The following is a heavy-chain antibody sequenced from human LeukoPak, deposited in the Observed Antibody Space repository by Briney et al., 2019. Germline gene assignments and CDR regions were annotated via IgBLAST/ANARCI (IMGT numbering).Heavy chain of an antibody. J-gene: IGHJ6*03. CDR2: FYTSGST. CDR1: GGSISSYY. V-gene: IGHV4-4*07. Sequence: SETLSLTCTVSGGSISSYYWSWIRQPAGKGLEWIGRFYTSGSTNYNPSLKSRVTISVDKSKNQFSLKLSSVTAADTAVYYCARDFKGYYYMDVWGKGTTVTVSS. CDR3: ARDFKGYYYMDV.